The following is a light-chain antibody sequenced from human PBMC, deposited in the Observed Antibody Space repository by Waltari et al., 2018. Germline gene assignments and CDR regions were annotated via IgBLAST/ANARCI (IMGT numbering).Light chain of an antibody. CDR1: SIDSKM. Sequence: SYVLTQPPSVSVAPGQTARTTCGGNSIDSKMVNWYKRKPGQAPVLVVYDDNHRPSGIPERFSGSNFGNTATLTISRVEAGDEADYLCQVWDSVTDPWVFGGGTKLTVL. J-gene: IGLJ3*02. CDR2: DDN. V-gene: IGLV3-21*02. CDR3: QVWDSVTDPWV.